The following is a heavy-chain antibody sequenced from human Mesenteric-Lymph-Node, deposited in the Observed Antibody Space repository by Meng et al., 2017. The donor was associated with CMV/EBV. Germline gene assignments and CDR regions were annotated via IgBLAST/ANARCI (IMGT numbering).Heavy chain of an antibody. CDR1: GFTFSSYS. CDR3: ARDQNWYLGYYGMDV. J-gene: IGHJ6*02. V-gene: IGHV3-53*01. Sequence: GGSLRLSCAASGFTFSSYSMSWVRQAPGKGLEWVSLIYNVGSTYYADSVKGRFTISRDTSKNTLYLDMDNLRADDTAVYYCARDQNWYLGYYGMDVWGQGTTVTVSS. D-gene: IGHD4-23*01. CDR2: IYNVGST.